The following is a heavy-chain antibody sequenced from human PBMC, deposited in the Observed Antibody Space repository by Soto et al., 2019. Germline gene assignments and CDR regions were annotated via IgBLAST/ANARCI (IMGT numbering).Heavy chain of an antibody. J-gene: IGHJ5*02. V-gene: IGHV4-59*01. Sequence: QVQLQESDPGLVKSSETLSLTCTVSGSPISTYYWNWIRQPPGKGLEWIGYIYYGGRAKYNPSLQSRVTISLDTSKKQFSLKMSSVTAADTAVYFCARGDDILTGMNWFDPWGQGTLVTVSS. D-gene: IGHD3-9*01. CDR3: ARGDDILTGMNWFDP. CDR1: GSPISTYY. CDR2: IYYGGRA.